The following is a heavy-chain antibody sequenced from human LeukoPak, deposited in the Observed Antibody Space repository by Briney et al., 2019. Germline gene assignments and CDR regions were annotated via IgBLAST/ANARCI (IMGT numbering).Heavy chain of an antibody. Sequence: PSETLSLTCTVSGGSISSSSYYWGWIRQPPGTGLEWIVSIYYSGSTYYNPSLKSRVTISVDTSKNQFSPKLSSVTAADTAVYYCARLLVPAAYFDYWGQGTLVTVSS. V-gene: IGHV4-39*01. CDR1: GGSISSSSYY. CDR2: IYYSGST. D-gene: IGHD2-2*01. CDR3: ARLLVPAAYFDY. J-gene: IGHJ4*02.